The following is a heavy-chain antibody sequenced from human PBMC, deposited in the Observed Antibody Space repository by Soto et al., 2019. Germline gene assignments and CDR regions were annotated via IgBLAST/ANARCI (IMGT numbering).Heavy chain of an antibody. Sequence: QITLKESGPTLVKTTQALTLPCTFSGFSLTTSGVGVGWIRQTPGRTPEWLARIYWAGDERYSPSLKSRLTITEDASRHQVVLTLANMDTVEAVTYYCVHRVLRTFDRLVTMTALYIDKWGQGACVTVS. CDR3: VHRVLRTFDRLVTMTALYIDK. D-gene: IGHD3-9*01. V-gene: IGHV2-5*02. CDR1: GFSLTTSGVG. CDR2: IYWAGDE. J-gene: IGHJ4*02.